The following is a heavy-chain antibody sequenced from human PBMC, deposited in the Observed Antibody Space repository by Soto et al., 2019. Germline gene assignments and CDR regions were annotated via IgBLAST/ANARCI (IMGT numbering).Heavy chain of an antibody. D-gene: IGHD3-10*01. Sequence: QLQLQESGPGLVKPSETLSLTCTVSGGSVSSGTYYWGWIRQPPGKGLEWIGSIDYSVTTYYNPSLKSRATXSXDXTKDQFSLKLTSVTAADTAVYYCARLDSGFGATMDVWGQGTTVTVSS. CDR2: IDYSVTT. V-gene: IGHV4-39*01. J-gene: IGHJ6*02. CDR1: GGSVSSGTYY. CDR3: ARLDSGFGATMDV.